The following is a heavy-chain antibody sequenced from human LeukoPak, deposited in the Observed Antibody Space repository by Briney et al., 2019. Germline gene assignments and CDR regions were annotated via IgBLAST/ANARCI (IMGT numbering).Heavy chain of an antibody. J-gene: IGHJ4*02. CDR3: ARLYYDSMAFDY. V-gene: IGHV4-34*01. CDR2: INHSGST. D-gene: IGHD3-22*01. Sequence: SETLSLTCAVYGGSFSGYYWSWIRQPPGKGLEWIGEINHSGSTNYNPSLKSRVTISVDTSKNQFSLKLSSVTAADTAVYYCARLYYDSMAFDYWGPGTLVTVSS. CDR1: GGSFSGYY.